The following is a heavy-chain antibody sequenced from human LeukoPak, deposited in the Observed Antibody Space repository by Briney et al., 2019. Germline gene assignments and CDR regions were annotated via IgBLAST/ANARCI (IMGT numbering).Heavy chain of an antibody. D-gene: IGHD3-10*01. Sequence: SVKVSCKASGFTFTRSAVQWVRQARGQRLEWIGWIVVGSGNTNYAQKFQERVTITRDMFTSTAYMELSSLRSEDTAVYYCAAPRGYYGSGSNYYYYMDVWGKGTTVTVSS. CDR2: IVVGSGNT. CDR1: GFTFTRSA. J-gene: IGHJ6*03. V-gene: IGHV1-58*01. CDR3: AAPRGYYGSGSNYYYYMDV.